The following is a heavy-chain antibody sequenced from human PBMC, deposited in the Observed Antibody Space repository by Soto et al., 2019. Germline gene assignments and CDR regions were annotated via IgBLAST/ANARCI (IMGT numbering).Heavy chain of an antibody. D-gene: IGHD2-8*01. CDR2: IYIRKEGT. J-gene: IGHJ1*01. V-gene: IGHV4-4*02. Sequence: QVQPQESGPGLVKPSGTLSVTCTVSGGSIGTRDWWSWVRQSPGKGLEWIGQIYIRKEGTTYNPSLDTRVTISVDRYKNELYLRLTSLTAADTGIYYCVKNGEYCIQDWGQGTYVTVSS. CDR1: GGSIGTRDW. CDR3: VKNGEYCIQD.